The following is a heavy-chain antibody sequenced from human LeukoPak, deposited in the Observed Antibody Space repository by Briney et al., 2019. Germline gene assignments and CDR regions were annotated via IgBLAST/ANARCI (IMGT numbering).Heavy chain of an antibody. CDR2: INHSGST. D-gene: IGHD5-12*01. CDR3: AATGYSGYEDY. J-gene: IGHJ4*02. V-gene: IGHV4-34*01. CDR1: GGSFSGYY. Sequence: PSETLSLTCAVYGGSFSGYYWSWIRQPPGKGLEWIGEINHSGSTNYNPSLKSRVTISVDTSKNQFSLKLSSVTAADTAVYYCAATGYSGYEDYWGQGTLVTVSS.